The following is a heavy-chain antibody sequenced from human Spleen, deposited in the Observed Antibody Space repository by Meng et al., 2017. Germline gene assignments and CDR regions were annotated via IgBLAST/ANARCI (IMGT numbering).Heavy chain of an antibody. CDR2: ISSDGTKK. CDR3: ASGGHDSSPYFDY. D-gene: IGHD2-21*02. V-gene: IGHV3-30*04. J-gene: IGHJ4*02. CDR1: GLTFSGYA. Sequence: GESLKTSCAASGLTFSGYALHWVRQAPGKGLEWVALISSDGTKKYYADSVKGRFTISRDKSKNTVYLQMNSLRAEDTAVYSCASGGHDSSPYFDYWGQGSLVTVSS.